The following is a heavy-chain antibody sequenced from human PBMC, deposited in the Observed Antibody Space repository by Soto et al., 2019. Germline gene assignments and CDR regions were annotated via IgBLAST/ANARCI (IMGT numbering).Heavy chain of an antibody. D-gene: IGHD6-25*01. CDR1: GGSISSGGYS. CDR2: IYHSGST. Sequence: PSETLSLTCAVSGGSISSGGYSWSWIRQPPGKGLEWIGYIYHSGSTYYNPSLKSRATISVDRSKNQFSLKLSSVTAADTAVYYCARARKSERPHLSGSKLSWFDPWGQGTLVTVSS. V-gene: IGHV4-30-2*01. J-gene: IGHJ5*02. CDR3: ARARKSERPHLSGSKLSWFDP.